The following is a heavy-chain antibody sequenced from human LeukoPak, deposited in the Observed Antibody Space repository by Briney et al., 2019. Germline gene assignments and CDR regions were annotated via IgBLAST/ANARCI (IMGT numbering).Heavy chain of an antibody. CDR1: GGSFSDYA. J-gene: IGHJ5*02. CDR3: ARILRGGGIDP. D-gene: IGHD3-10*01. Sequence: PSETLSLTCAVYGGSFSDYAWGWIRQPPGKGLEWIGYIYYSGSTNYNPSLKSRVTISVDTSKNQFSLKLSSVTAADTAVYYCARILRGGGIDPWGQGTLVTVSS. CDR2: IYYSGST. V-gene: IGHV4-59*01.